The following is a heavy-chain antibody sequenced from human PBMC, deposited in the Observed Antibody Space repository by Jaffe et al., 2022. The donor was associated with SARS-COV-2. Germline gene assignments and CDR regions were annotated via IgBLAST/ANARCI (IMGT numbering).Heavy chain of an antibody. D-gene: IGHD1-26*01. V-gene: IGHV3-30*18. CDR2: TSFDGSNK. CDR3: AKDRGVVRASLYFFDY. CDR1: GFIFSNHA. Sequence: QVQLVESGGGVVQPGRSLRVSCAASGFIFSNHAMNWVRQAPGKGLEWVAATSFDGSNKFYADSVKGRFTISRDNSKDTLSLQMNSLRTEDTAVYYCAKDRGVVRASLYFFDYWGQGALVTVSS. J-gene: IGHJ4*02.